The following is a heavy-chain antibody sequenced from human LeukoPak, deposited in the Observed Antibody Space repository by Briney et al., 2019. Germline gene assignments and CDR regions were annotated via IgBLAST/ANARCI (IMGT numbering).Heavy chain of an antibody. V-gene: IGHV6-1*01. CDR1: GDSVSNKSVS. Sequence: SQTLSLTFAISGDSVSNKSVSWSWIRQSPSGGLEFLGRTRYRSTWMTFYSLSVQSRMTINADTSRNHVSLRLNSVTPEDTALYYCVRDFNWGFDYWGQGTLVTVSS. CDR3: VRDFNWGFDY. J-gene: IGHJ4*02. D-gene: IGHD7-27*01. CDR2: TRYRSTWMT.